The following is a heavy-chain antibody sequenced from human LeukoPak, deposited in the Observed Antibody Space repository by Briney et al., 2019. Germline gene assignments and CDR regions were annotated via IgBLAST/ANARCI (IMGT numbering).Heavy chain of an antibody. V-gene: IGHV1-2*02. J-gene: IGHJ5*02. CDR3: ARDWREALGPRWFDP. CDR1: GYTFIGYY. D-gene: IGHD3-3*01. Sequence: ASVKVSCKASGYTFIGYYIHWVRQAPGQGLEWMGWINPNSGGTRHAQKFQGRVTMTRDTSISTAYMELSRLSSDDTAVYFCARDWREALGPRWFDPWGQGALVSVSS. CDR2: INPNSGGT.